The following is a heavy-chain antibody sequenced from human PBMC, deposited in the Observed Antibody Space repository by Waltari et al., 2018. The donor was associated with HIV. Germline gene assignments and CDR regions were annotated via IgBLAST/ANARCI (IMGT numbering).Heavy chain of an antibody. V-gene: IGHV3-30*18. CDR2: ISNDGSNK. Sequence: QVQLVESGGGVVQPGRSLRLSCAASGFTFSSYGMLWVCQAPGKGLGWVAVISNDGSNKCYADSVEGRYTISRDNSKNPLYLQMNSLRAEDTAVYYCAKGDSIGWYWGDYWGHGTLVTVSS. CDR1: GFTFSSYG. D-gene: IGHD6-19*01. CDR3: AKGDSIGWYWGDY. J-gene: IGHJ4*01.